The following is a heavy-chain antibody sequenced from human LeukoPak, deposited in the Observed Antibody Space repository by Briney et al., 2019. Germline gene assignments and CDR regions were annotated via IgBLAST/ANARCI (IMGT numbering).Heavy chain of an antibody. Sequence: SETLSLTCAVYGGSFSGYYWSWIRQPPGKGLEWIGEINHSGGTNYNPSLKSRVTISVDTSKNQFSLKLSPVTAADTAVYYCARDAMYCSGGSCYYYWGQGTLVTVSS. J-gene: IGHJ4*02. CDR3: ARDAMYCSGGSCYYY. CDR1: GGSFSGYY. D-gene: IGHD2-15*01. V-gene: IGHV4-34*01. CDR2: INHSGGT.